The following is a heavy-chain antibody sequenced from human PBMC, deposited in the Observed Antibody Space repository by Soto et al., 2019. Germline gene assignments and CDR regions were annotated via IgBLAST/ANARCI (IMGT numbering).Heavy chain of an antibody. J-gene: IGHJ4*02. CDR1: GFIFSTYA. Sequence: PVGSLRLSCAASGFIFSTYAMHWVRQAPGKGLEWVADISYDGNKKYYADSVKGRFTISRDNSKNTLYLQMNSLKAEDTAVYYCARAWNFDYWGQGTLVTVSS. CDR2: ISYDGNKK. CDR3: ARAWNFDY. V-gene: IGHV3-30-3*01. D-gene: IGHD1-1*01.